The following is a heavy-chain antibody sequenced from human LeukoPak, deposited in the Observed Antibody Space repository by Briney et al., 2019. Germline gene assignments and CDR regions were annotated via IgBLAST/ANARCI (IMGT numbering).Heavy chain of an antibody. CDR3: ARGHNSNSSGFYYYYMDV. D-gene: IGHD6-6*01. Sequence: DSIQGRFTISRDNAENSLYLQMNSLRAEDTAVYYCARGHNSNSSGFYYYYMDVWGRGTTVTVSS. J-gene: IGHJ6*03. V-gene: IGHV3-21*06.